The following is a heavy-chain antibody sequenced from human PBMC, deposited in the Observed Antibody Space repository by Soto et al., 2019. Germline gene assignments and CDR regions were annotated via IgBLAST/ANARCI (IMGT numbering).Heavy chain of an antibody. Sequence: ASVKVSCKVSGYTLTELSMHWVRQAPGKGLEWMGGFDPEDGETIYAQKFQGRVTMTEDTSTDTAYMELSSLRSEDTAVYYCATVASGSYSRPLGYWGQGTLVTVSS. CDR2: FDPEDGET. D-gene: IGHD1-26*01. CDR1: GYTLTELS. J-gene: IGHJ4*02. CDR3: ATVASGSYSRPLGY. V-gene: IGHV1-24*01.